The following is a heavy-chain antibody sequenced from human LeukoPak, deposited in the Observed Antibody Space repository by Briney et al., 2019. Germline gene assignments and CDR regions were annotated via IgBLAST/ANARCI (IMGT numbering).Heavy chain of an antibody. J-gene: IGHJ3*02. Sequence: GGSLRLSCAASGFTFSHYGMHWVRPAPGKGLEWVAVIWYDGSHKYYADSVKGRFTISRDNSKNTLNLQMNSLRAEDTAVYYCARDVPDSGNYYPDPFDIWGQGTMVTVSS. CDR2: IWYDGSHK. D-gene: IGHD3-10*01. CDR3: ARDVPDSGNYYPDPFDI. CDR1: GFTFSHYG. V-gene: IGHV3-33*01.